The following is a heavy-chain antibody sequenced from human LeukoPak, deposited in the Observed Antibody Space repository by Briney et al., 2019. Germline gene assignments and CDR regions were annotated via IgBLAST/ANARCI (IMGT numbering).Heavy chain of an antibody. CDR1: GFTFSSYS. D-gene: IGHD2-2*01. J-gene: IGHJ4*02. Sequence: AGGSLRLSCAASGFTFSSYSMNWVRQAPGKGLEWVSSISSSSSYIYYADSVKGRFTISRDNAKNSLYLQMNSLRAEDTAVYYCARGVEGSSTSTYFDYWGQGTLVTVSS. CDR3: ARGVEGSSTSTYFDY. V-gene: IGHV3-21*01. CDR2: ISSSSSYI.